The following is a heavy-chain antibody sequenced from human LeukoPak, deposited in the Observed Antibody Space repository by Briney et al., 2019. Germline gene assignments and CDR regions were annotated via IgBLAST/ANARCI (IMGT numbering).Heavy chain of an antibody. J-gene: IGHJ3*01. CDR2: ISWDSGNQ. CDR3: VKDMGFDLLKDAFHV. Sequence: SLRLSCVGSGFSLDDYAMHWVRQVPGKGLEWVSSISWDSGNQACTDSVKGRFTISRDNDKNSLYLQMNSLRPEDTALYYCVKDMGFDLLKDAFHVWGQGAMVTVSS. D-gene: IGHD3-9*01. CDR1: GFSLDDYA. V-gene: IGHV3-9*01.